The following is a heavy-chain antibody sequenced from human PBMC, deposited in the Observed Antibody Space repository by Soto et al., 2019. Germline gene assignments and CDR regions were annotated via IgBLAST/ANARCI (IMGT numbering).Heavy chain of an antibody. CDR3: ARDLFRDSGSSGV. V-gene: IGHV1-69*13. CDR1: GGTFSIYA. Sequence: SVKVSCKASGGTFSIYAISWVRQAPVQGLEWMGGIIPIFGTANYAQKFQGRVTITADESTSTAYMELSSLRSEDTAVYYCARDLFRDSGSSGVWGQGTTVTVSS. CDR2: IIPIFGTA. D-gene: IGHD1-26*01. J-gene: IGHJ6*02.